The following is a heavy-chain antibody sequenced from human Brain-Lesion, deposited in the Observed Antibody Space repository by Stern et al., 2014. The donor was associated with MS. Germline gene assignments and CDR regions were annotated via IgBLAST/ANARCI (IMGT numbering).Heavy chain of an antibody. CDR3: AGEEDIRYCSGGSCTGNWFDP. V-gene: IGHV4-39*02. J-gene: IGHJ5*02. CDR2: IYYSGNT. Sequence: QLVQSGPGLVKPSETLSLTCTVAGGSVSSTSYAWAWIRQPPGKGLEWIGTIYYSGNTYYSPSLKSRLTIYLTTAHNPFSLTRGSVTAADTAVYYCAGEEDIRYCSGGSCTGNWFDPWGQGTLVTVSS. CDR1: GGSVSSTSYA. D-gene: IGHD2-15*01.